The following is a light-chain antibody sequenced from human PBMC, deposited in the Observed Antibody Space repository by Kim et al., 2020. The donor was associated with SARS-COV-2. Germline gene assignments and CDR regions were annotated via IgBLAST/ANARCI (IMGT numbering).Light chain of an antibody. CDR3: QQYGSSLLT. J-gene: IGKJ1*01. CDR1: QSVNSRY. CDR2: SAA. V-gene: IGKV3-20*01. Sequence: SPGERATLSCRASQSVNSRYLAWYQQKPGQAPRLLIYSAASRATGIPDRFSGSGSGTDFTLTISRLEPEDFAVYFCQQYGSSLLTFGQGTKVDIK.